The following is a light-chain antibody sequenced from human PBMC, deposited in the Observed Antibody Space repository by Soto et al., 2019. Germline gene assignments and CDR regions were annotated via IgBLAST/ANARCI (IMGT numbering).Light chain of an antibody. CDR1: QTISTF. CDR3: QQSYNTLTWT. Sequence: DIQMTQSPSSLSASVGDRVIITCRASQTISTFLNWYQQKPGEAPRVLIYDASTLQTGVPSRFSGSGYGTDFTLTIGSLQPEDFASYYCQQSYNTLTWTFGQGTKVDIK. CDR2: DAS. J-gene: IGKJ1*01. V-gene: IGKV1-39*01.